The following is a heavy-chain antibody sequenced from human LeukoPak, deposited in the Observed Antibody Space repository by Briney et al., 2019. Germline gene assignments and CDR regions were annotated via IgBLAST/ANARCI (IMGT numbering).Heavy chain of an antibody. CDR1: GGTFSSYA. CDR3: ARDGYYYDSSGYYYYLGDAFDI. D-gene: IGHD3-22*01. J-gene: IGHJ3*02. CDR2: IIPIFGTA. V-gene: IGHV1-69*13. Sequence: SVKVSCKASGGTFSSYAISWVRQAPGQGLEWMGGIIPIFGTANHAQKFQGRVTITADESTSTAYMELSSLRSEDTAVYYCARDGYYYDSSGYYYYLGDAFDIWGQGTMVTVSS.